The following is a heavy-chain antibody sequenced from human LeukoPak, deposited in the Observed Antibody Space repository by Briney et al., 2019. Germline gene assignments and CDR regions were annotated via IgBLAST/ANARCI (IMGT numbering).Heavy chain of an antibody. J-gene: IGHJ6*03. Sequence: GGSLRLSCAASGFTFDDDGMSWVRQAPGKGLEWVSGLNWNGGRAGYADSVRGRFTISRNNAKNSLFLQMNSLRAEDTALYYCARTAGDGDYVGYMDVWGKGTTVSVS. CDR2: LNWNGGRA. V-gene: IGHV3-20*04. D-gene: IGHD4-17*01. CDR1: GFTFDDDG. CDR3: ARTAGDGDYVGYMDV.